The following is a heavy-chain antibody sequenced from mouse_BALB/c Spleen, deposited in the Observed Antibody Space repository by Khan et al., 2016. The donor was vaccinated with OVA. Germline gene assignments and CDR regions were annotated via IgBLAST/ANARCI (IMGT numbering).Heavy chain of an antibody. CDR1: GYSFTAYY. V-gene: IGHV1-26*01. Sequence: VQLKESGPDLVKTGASVKISCKASGYSFTAYYMNWVKQSHGKSLECIGRINPNTDNTNYNQKFKGKAILTVGTTSCTGYMELRSLTSEDSAVCFCARGYDFFAYWGQGTLVTVSA. CDR3: ARGYDFFAY. J-gene: IGHJ3*01. D-gene: IGHD2-14*01. CDR2: INPNTDNT.